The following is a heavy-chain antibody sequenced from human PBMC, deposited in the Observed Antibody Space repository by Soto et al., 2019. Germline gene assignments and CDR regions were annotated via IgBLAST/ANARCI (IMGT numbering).Heavy chain of an antibody. CDR2: IVPISGTT. V-gene: IGHV1-69*12. D-gene: IGHD2-21*01. CDR3: ARSGVVVNAFDI. Sequence: QVQLVQSGAEVKKPGSSVKVSCKVSGGTFNYYAINWVRQAPGQGLEWMGGIVPISGTTNYAQKFQGRVTIAADESTSTAYMELNRLRSEDTAVYYCARSGVVVNAFDIWGQGTLVTVSS. J-gene: IGHJ3*02. CDR1: GGTFNYYA.